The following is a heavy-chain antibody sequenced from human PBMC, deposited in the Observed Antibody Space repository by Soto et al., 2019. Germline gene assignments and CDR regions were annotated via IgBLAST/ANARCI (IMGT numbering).Heavy chain of an antibody. J-gene: IGHJ6*02. V-gene: IGHV3-23*01. CDR1: GFMFWSFA. CDR3: AKDSKSVSVSAARVYGMDV. Sequence: EVQILESGGGMVQPGGSLRLSCAGSGFMFWSFAMTWGRPGPGKGVGWGSNTRSNGEHTYYADSVKGRFTVSRDNSKNTLFLEMSSLRAEDSAIYYCAKDSKSVSVSAARVYGMDVWGQGTTVTVSS. D-gene: IGHD2-2*01. CDR2: TRSNGEHT.